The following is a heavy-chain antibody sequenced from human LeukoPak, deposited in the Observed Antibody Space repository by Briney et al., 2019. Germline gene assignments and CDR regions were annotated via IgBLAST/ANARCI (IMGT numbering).Heavy chain of an antibody. CDR1: GFAFTSSA. CDR2: IVVGSGNT. Sequence: GTSVKVSCKASGFAFTSSAVQWVRQARGQRLEWIGWIVVGSGNTNYAQKFQGRVTITADKSTSTAYMELSSLRSEDTAVYYCARGMATMLFDYWGQGTLVTVSS. J-gene: IGHJ4*02. V-gene: IGHV1-58*01. CDR3: ARGMATMLFDY. D-gene: IGHD5-24*01.